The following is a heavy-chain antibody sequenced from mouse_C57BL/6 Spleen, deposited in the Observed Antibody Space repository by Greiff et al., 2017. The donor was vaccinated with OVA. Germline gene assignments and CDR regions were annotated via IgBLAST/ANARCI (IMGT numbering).Heavy chain of an antibody. D-gene: IGHD1-1*01. J-gene: IGHJ1*03. CDR2: IDPSDSYT. CDR1: GYTFTSYW. CDR3: AYGSPLVIDV. V-gene: IGHV1-59*01. Sequence: QVQLQQPGAELVRPGTSVKLSCKASGYTFTSYWMHWVKQRPGQGLEWIGVIDPSDSYTNYNQKFKGKATLTVDTSSSTAYMQLSSLTSEDSAVYYCAYGSPLVIDVWGTGTTVTVSS.